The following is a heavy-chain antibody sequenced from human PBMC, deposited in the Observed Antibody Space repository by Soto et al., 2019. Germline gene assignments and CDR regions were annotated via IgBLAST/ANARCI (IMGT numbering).Heavy chain of an antibody. V-gene: IGHV3-7*03. J-gene: IGHJ4*02. D-gene: IGHD2-8*01. CDR1: GFTFSPYW. CDR3: ARGSNQDY. CDR2: INNDGSEK. Sequence: EVQLVESGGDLVQPGGSLRPSCVAPGFTFSPYWMSWGRQAPGRGLQWVATINNDGSEKYYADSVKGRFTISRDNARDSLYLQLTSLRAEDTAIYYCARGSNQDYWGQGTLVAVSS.